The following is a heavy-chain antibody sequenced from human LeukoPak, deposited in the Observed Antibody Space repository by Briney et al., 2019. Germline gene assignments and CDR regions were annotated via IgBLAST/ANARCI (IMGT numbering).Heavy chain of an antibody. CDR2: INTDGTVT. CDR1: VFTFSKYW. D-gene: IGHD6-19*01. Sequence: GGSLRLSCAASVFTFSKYWMLWVRQAPGKGLESVSRINTDGTVTTYADSVKGRFTVSRDNADNTMFLQMNSVRHDDTVVYYCATKQWLAPPPDSWGQGTPVTVSS. V-gene: IGHV3-74*01. CDR3: ATKQWLAPPPDS. J-gene: IGHJ4*02.